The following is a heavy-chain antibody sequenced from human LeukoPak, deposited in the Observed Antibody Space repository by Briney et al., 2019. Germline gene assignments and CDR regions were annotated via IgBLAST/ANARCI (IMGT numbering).Heavy chain of an antibody. V-gene: IGHV3-49*04. CDR1: GFTFGDYA. J-gene: IGHJ3*02. Sequence: GGSLGLFCTASGFTFGDYAMSWVRQAPGKGLEWVGFIRSKAYGGTTEYAASVKGRFTISRDDSKSIAYLQMNSLKTEDTAVYYCTRVATMVRALLGAFDIWGQGTMVTVSS. CDR2: IRSKAYGGTT. CDR3: TRVATMVRALLGAFDI. D-gene: IGHD3-10*01.